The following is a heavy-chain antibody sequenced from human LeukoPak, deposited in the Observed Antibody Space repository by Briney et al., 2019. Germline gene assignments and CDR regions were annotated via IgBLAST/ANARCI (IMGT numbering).Heavy chain of an antibody. J-gene: IGHJ4*02. CDR3: ARLRSLDQ. CDR2: IKEDGSEK. CDR1: GFTFSRYW. V-gene: IGHV3-7*01. Sequence: GGSLRLSCAASGFTFSRYWMTWVRQAPGKGLEWVANIKEDGSEKSYVDSVKGRFTISRDNAKNSLYLQMSNLRIEDTAVYYCARLRSLDQWGQGTLVTVSS. D-gene: IGHD5-24*01.